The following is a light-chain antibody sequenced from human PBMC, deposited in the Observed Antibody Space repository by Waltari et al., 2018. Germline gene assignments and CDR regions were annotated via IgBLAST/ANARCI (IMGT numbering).Light chain of an antibody. CDR1: SSDVGGYNF. Sequence: QSALTQPRSVSGSPGQSVTIYCTGTSSDVGGYNFVSWYQHHPGKAPKLMISDVTKRPSGVPDRFSGSKSGNTASLTISGLQAEDEADYYCCSYAGSRIVFGSGTKVTVL. V-gene: IGLV2-11*01. J-gene: IGLJ6*01. CDR2: DVT. CDR3: CSYAGSRIV.